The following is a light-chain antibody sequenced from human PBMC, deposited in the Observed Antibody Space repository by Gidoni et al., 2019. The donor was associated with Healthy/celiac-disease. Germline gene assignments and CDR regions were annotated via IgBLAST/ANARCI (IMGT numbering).Light chain of an antibody. V-gene: IGKV1-5*03. J-gene: IGKJ4*01. CDR3: QQYNSPPLT. CDR1: QSISSW. Sequence: DIQMTQSPSTLSASVGDRVTIPCRASQSISSWLAWYQQKPGKAPKLLIYKASSLESGVPSRFSGSGSGTEFTLTISSLQPDDFATYYCQQYNSPPLTFGGGTKVEIK. CDR2: KAS.